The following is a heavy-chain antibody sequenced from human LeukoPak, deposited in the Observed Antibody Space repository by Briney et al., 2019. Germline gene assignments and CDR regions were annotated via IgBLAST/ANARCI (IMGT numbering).Heavy chain of an antibody. J-gene: IGHJ4*02. D-gene: IGHD3-22*01. V-gene: IGHV2-70*11. CDR1: GFSLSTSGMC. CDR2: IDWDDDK. CDR3: ARMIYYYDSSGYPAGFDY. Sequence: ESGPTLVNPTQTLTLTCTFSGFSLSTSGMCVSWIRQPPGKALEWLARIDWDDDKYYSTSLKTRLTISKDTSKNQVVLTMTNMDPVDTATYYCARMIYYYDSSGYPAGFDYWGQGTLVTVSS.